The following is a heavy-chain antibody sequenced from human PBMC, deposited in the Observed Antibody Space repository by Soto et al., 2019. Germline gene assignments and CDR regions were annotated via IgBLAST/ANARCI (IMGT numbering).Heavy chain of an antibody. V-gene: IGHV1-18*01. D-gene: IGHD6-13*01. J-gene: IGHJ4*02. Sequence: QVQLVQPGAEVKKPGASVKVSCKASGYTFTSYGISWVRQAPGQGLEWMGWISAYNGNTNYAQKLLGRVTMPTDTAASTAYMELRSLRSADTAVYYCARDPPTIASAGREDYWGQGTLVTVSS. CDR2: ISAYNGNT. CDR1: GYTFTSYG. CDR3: ARDPPTIASAGREDY.